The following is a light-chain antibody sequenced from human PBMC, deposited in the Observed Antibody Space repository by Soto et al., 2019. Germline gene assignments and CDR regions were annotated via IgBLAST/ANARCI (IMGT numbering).Light chain of an antibody. CDR3: MQGLQTP. J-gene: IGKJ3*01. Sequence: DIVMTQSPLSLPVTPGEPASISCRSSQSLLHSNGYNYLDWYLQKPGQSPQLLIYLGSNRASGVSEGFSGCGACTDFTLNISRVEAVDVGVYYCMQGLQTPFGTGTKVDIK. CDR2: LGS. V-gene: IGKV2-28*01. CDR1: QSLLHSNGYNY.